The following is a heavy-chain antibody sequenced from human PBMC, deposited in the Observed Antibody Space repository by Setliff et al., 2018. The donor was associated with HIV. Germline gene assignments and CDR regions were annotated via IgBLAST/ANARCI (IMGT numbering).Heavy chain of an antibody. CDR3: ARHRAQRGSGTYYDDWFDP. CDR2: VHYSGRT. J-gene: IGHJ5*02. D-gene: IGHD3-10*01. V-gene: IGHV4-34*01. CDR1: GGSPSGYY. Sequence: ETLSLTCAAYGGSPSGYYWSWIRQTPGKGLEWIGEVHYSGRTAYNPSLQSRVAISVDMYRNQFFLRLTSVTAADTSVYYCARHRAQRGSGTYYDDWFDPWGQGTLVTVSS.